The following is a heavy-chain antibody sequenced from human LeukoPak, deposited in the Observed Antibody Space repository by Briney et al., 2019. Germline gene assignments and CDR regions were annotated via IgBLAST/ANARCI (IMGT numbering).Heavy chain of an antibody. V-gene: IGHV3-30*03. CDR3: ARRVYSYGYLTDY. D-gene: IGHD5-18*01. CDR1: GFTFSSYG. Sequence: GGSLRLSCAASGFTFSSYGMHWVRQAPGNGLEWVAVISYDGSNKYYADSVKGRFTISRDNSKNTLYLQMNSLRAEDTALYHCARRVYSYGYLTDYWGQGTLVTVSS. CDR2: ISYDGSNK. J-gene: IGHJ4*02.